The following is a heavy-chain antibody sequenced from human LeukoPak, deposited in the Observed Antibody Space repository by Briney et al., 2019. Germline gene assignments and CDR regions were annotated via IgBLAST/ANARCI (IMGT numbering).Heavy chain of an antibody. V-gene: IGHV5-10-1*01. CDR1: GYSFTSYW. D-gene: IGHD3-9*01. Sequence: GESLKISCKGSGYSFTSYWISWGRPMPGKGVEGMGRIDPSDSYTNYSPSFQGHVTISADKSISTAYLQWSSLKASDTAMYYCASNYDILTGPMDVWGQGTTVTVSS. CDR2: IDPSDSYT. CDR3: ASNYDILTGPMDV. J-gene: IGHJ6*02.